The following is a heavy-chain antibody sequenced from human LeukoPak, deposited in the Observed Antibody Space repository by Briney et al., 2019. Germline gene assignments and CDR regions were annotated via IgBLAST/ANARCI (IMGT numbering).Heavy chain of an antibody. Sequence: GESLKISCKGSGYSFTRYWIGWVRQMPETGLEWMGVIYPADSDTTYNPSFQGHVTISADKSISTAYLQWSSLKASDTAMYYCARGLLEQPRGYWGQGTLVTVSS. CDR2: IYPADSDT. J-gene: IGHJ4*02. CDR3: ARGLLEQPRGY. V-gene: IGHV5-51*01. CDR1: GYSFTRYW. D-gene: IGHD3-10*01.